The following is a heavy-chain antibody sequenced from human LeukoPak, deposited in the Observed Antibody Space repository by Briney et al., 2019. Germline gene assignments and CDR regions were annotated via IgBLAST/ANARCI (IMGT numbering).Heavy chain of an antibody. CDR1: GFTFSSYW. CDR2: IKEDGSEK. Sequence: GGSLRLSCAASGFTFSSYWMSWVRQAPGKGLEWVANIKEDGSEKIYVDSLKGRFTISRDNAKNSLYLQTNSLRAEDTAVYYYARDCVIVGAPCYDSWGQGTLVTVSS. D-gene: IGHD1-26*01. V-gene: IGHV3-7*04. J-gene: IGHJ5*01. CDR3: ARDCVIVGAPCYDS.